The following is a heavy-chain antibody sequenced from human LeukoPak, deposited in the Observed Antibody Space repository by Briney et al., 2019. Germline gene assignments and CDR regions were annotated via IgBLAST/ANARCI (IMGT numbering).Heavy chain of an antibody. D-gene: IGHD3/OR15-3a*01. CDR3: ARVGPVRTYFDY. CDR2: ISSRGGTI. J-gene: IGHJ4*02. V-gene: IGHV3-48*03. CDR1: GFTFSSYE. Sequence: GGSLRLSCAASGFTFSSYEMNWVRQAPGKGLEWVSYISSRGGTIYYADSVKGRFTISRDNAKNSLYLQMNSLRAEDTALYYCARVGPVRTYFDYWGQGTLVTVSS.